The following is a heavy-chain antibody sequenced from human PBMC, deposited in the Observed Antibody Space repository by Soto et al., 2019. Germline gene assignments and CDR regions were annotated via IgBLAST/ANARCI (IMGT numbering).Heavy chain of an antibody. J-gene: IGHJ5*02. Sequence: PSETLSLTCAVSGGSISSGGYSWSWIRQPPGKGLEWIGYIYHSGSTYYNPSLKSRVTISVDRSKNQFSLKLSSVTAADTAVYYCARDKGLFYGDSNWFDPWGQGTLVTVSS. CDR2: IYHSGST. V-gene: IGHV4-30-2*01. CDR1: GGSISSGGYS. D-gene: IGHD4-17*01. CDR3: ARDKGLFYGDSNWFDP.